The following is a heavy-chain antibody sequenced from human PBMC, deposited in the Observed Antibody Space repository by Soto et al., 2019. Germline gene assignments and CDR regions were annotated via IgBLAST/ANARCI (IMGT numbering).Heavy chain of an antibody. CDR1: GYSFTSYW. V-gene: IGHV5-51*01. D-gene: IGHD3-22*01. J-gene: IGHJ4*02. Sequence: PGESLKISCKGSGYSFTSYWIGWVRQMPGKGLEWMGIIYPGDSDTRYSPSFQGQVTISADKSISTAYLQWSSLKASGTAMYYCARTYYYDSSGYRDFDYWGQGTLVTVSS. CDR2: IYPGDSDT. CDR3: ARTYYYDSSGYRDFDY.